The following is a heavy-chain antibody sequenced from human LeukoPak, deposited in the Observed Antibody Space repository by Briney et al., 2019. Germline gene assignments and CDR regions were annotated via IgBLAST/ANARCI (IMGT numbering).Heavy chain of an antibody. D-gene: IGHD3/OR15-3a*01. Sequence: GGSLRLSCAASGFTFSSYEMNWVRQAPGKGLEWVSYISSSGSTIYYADSVKGRFTISRDNAKNSLSLQMNSLRAEDTAVYYCARAGLTLFDYWGQGTLVTVSS. V-gene: IGHV3-48*03. CDR3: ARAGLTLFDY. CDR1: GFTFSSYE. J-gene: IGHJ4*02. CDR2: ISSSGSTI.